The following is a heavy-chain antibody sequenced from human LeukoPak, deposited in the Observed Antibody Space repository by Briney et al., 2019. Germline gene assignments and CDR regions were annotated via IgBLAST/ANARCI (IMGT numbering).Heavy chain of an antibody. CDR2: IYYSGST. Sequence: SETLSLTCTVSGGSISSSSYYWGWIRQPPGKGLEWIGSIYYSGSTNYNPSLKSRVTISVDTSKNQFSLKLSSVTAADTAVYYCARQTYPYCSSTSCRSGRWFDPWGQGTLVTVSS. CDR1: GGSISSSSYY. V-gene: IGHV4-39*07. J-gene: IGHJ5*02. CDR3: ARQTYPYCSSTSCRSGRWFDP. D-gene: IGHD2-2*01.